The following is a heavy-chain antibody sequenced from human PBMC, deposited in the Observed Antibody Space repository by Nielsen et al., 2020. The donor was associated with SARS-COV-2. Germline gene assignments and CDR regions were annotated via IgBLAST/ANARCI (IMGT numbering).Heavy chain of an antibody. J-gene: IGHJ4*02. Sequence: GESLKISCAASGFTFSSYGMHWVRQAPGKGLEWVAVIWYDGSNKYYADSVKGRFTISRDNSKNTLYLQMNSLRAEDTALYYCANAFDYFDSSGSFDYWGQGTLVAVSS. CDR2: IWYDGSNK. CDR1: GFTFSSYG. CDR3: ANAFDYFDSSGSFDY. D-gene: IGHD3-22*01. V-gene: IGHV3-33*06.